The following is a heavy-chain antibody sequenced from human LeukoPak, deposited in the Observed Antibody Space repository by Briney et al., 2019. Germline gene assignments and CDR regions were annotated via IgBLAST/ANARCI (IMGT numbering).Heavy chain of an antibody. J-gene: IGHJ4*02. CDR2: IWYDGSNK. CDR3: ARGLRLTTVTTHYDY. CDR1: GFTFSSYG. V-gene: IGHV3-33*01. Sequence: GGSLRLSCAASGFTFSSYGMHWVRQAPGKGLEWVAVIWYDGSNKYYADSVKGRFTISRDNSKNTLYLQMNSLRAEDTAVYYCARGLRLTTVTTHYDYWGQGTLVTVSS. D-gene: IGHD4-11*01.